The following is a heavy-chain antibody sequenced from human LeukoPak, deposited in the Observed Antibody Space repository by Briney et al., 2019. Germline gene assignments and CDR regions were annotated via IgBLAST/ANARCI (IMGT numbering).Heavy chain of an antibody. V-gene: IGHV4-31*03. CDR2: IYYSGST. D-gene: IGHD3-9*01. Sequence: SETLTLTCTVSGGSISSGGYYWSWIRQHPGKGLEWIGYIYYSGSTYYNPSLKSRVTISVDTSKNQFSLKLSSVTAADTAVYYSARGGLRILTGYATPNWFDPWGQGTLVTVSS. CDR1: GGSISSGGYY. CDR3: ARGGLRILTGYATPNWFDP. J-gene: IGHJ5*02.